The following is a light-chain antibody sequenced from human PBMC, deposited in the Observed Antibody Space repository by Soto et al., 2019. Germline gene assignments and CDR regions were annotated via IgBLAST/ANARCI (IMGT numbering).Light chain of an antibody. J-gene: IGKJ1*01. CDR2: GVS. CDR1: QTINNKY. CDR3: QLYSGSPWT. Sequence: EIVLTQSPGTLSLSPGERATLSCRASQTINNKYLAWYQQEPGQAPRLLIHGVSIWATGIPDRFSASGSGTDFTLTISRLEPEDFAVYYCQLYSGSPWTFGQGTKVEIK. V-gene: IGKV3-20*01.